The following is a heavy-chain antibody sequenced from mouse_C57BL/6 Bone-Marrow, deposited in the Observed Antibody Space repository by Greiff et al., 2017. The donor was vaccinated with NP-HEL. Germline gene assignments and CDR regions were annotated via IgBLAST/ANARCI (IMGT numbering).Heavy chain of an antibody. CDR1: GFSFNTYA. CDR3: VRQGTTVGYFDY. CDR2: IRSKSNNYAT. Sequence: EVKLMESGGGLVQPKGSLKLSCAASGFSFNTYAMNWVRQAPGKGLEWVARIRSKSNNYATYYADSVKDRFTISRDDSESMLYLQMNNLKTEDTAMYYCVRQGTTVGYFDYWGQGTTLTVSS. V-gene: IGHV10-1*01. J-gene: IGHJ2*01. D-gene: IGHD1-1*01.